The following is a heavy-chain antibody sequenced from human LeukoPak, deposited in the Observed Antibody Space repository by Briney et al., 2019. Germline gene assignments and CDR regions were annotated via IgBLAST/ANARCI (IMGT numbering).Heavy chain of an antibody. CDR1: GFTFSSYG. CDR2: ISYDGSNK. V-gene: IGHV3-30*18. D-gene: IGHD1-1*01. J-gene: IGHJ3*02. Sequence: GGSLRLSCAASGFTFSSYGMHWVRQAPGKGLEWVAVISYDGSNKYYADSVKGRFTISRDNSKNTLYLQMNSLRAEDTAVYYCAKDVGGWNDEENAFDIWGQGTMVTVSS. CDR3: AKDVGGWNDEENAFDI.